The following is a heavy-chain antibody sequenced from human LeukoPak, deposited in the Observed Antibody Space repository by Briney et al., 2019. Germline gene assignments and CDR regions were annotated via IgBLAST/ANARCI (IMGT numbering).Heavy chain of an antibody. J-gene: IGHJ4*02. CDR3: ARSLTMVRAYDY. D-gene: IGHD3-10*01. CDR2: IQYDGSNK. CDR1: GFTFSSYG. Sequence: GGSLRLSCAASGFTFSSYGMHWVRQAPGKGLEWVTFIQYDGSNKYYADSVKGRFTISRDNSKNTVYLQMNSLRTEDTAVYCCARSLTMVRAYDYWGQGTLVTVSS. V-gene: IGHV3-30*02.